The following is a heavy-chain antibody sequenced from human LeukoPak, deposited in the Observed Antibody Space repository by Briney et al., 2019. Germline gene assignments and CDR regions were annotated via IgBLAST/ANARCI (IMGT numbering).Heavy chain of an antibody. J-gene: IGHJ4*02. CDR1: GYTFSDYA. Sequence: ASVKVSCKTSGYTFSDYAVQWVRQAPGQRLEWMGWINAGNGKIRYSQKFQDRVTISRDTSATTAYLDLSSLKSEDTAVYYCARGRWTSTVTTYYLDFWGQGTLVTVSS. D-gene: IGHD4-17*01. CDR3: ARGRWTSTVTTYYLDF. CDR2: INAGNGKI. V-gene: IGHV1-3*01.